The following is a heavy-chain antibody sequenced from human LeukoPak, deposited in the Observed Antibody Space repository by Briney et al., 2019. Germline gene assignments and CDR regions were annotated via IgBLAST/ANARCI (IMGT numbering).Heavy chain of an antibody. Sequence: GGSLRLSCAASGFTFSSYAMSWVRQAPGKGLEWVSAISGSGGSTYYADSVKGRFTISRDNSKNTLYLQMNSLRAEDTAVYYCARGGLVIDLFDYWGQGTLVTVSS. J-gene: IGHJ4*02. CDR3: ARGGLVIDLFDY. V-gene: IGHV3-23*01. CDR1: GFTFSSYA. CDR2: ISGSGGST. D-gene: IGHD3-9*01.